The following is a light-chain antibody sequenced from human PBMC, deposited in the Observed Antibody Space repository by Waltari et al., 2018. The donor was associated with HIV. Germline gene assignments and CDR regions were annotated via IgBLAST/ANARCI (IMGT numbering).Light chain of an antibody. Sequence: QSALTQPASVSGSPGQSITISCTGTSSNIGSSNYVSWYQHHPGKAPKLLIGELMYPPPGVSSRFSAAKSGNPASLTISGLLSEDEAIYYCSSYTAATTVFFGGGTRVTVL. CDR1: SSNIGSSNY. V-gene: IGLV2-14*01. CDR3: SSYTAATTVF. J-gene: IGLJ2*01. CDR2: ELM.